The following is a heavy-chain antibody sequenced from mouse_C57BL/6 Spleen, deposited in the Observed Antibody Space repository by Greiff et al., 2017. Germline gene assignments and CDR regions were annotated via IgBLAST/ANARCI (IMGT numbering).Heavy chain of an antibody. CDR2: IYPGDGDT. D-gene: IGHD4-1*01. CDR1: GYAFSSYW. V-gene: IGHV1-80*01. Sequence: VQLQQSGAALVKPGASVKISCKASGYAFSSYWMNWVKQRPGKGLEGIGQIYPGDGDTNYNGKFKGKATLTADKSSSTAYMQLSSLTSEDSAVYFCARVTGWRYFDVWGTGTTVTVSS. CDR3: ARVTGWRYFDV. J-gene: IGHJ1*03.